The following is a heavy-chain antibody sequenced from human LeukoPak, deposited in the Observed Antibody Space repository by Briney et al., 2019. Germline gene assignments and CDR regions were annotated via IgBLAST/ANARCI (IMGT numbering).Heavy chain of an antibody. CDR2: IDTKTGNP. CDR3: AIHPSDSSGYFSY. Sequence: ASVTVSCKASGYTFSSCAINWVRQAPGQGLEYMGWIDTKTGNPTYAQGFTGRFVFSLDTSVSTAYLQISSLKAEDTAVYYCAIHPSDSSGYFSYWGQGALVTASS. V-gene: IGHV7-4-1*02. J-gene: IGHJ4*02. CDR1: GYTFSSCA. D-gene: IGHD3-22*01.